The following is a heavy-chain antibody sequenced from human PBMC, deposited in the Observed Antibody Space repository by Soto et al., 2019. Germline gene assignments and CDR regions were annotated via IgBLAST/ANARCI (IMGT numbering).Heavy chain of an antibody. D-gene: IGHD2-8*01. J-gene: IGHJ5*02. CDR3: ARVGCTNGVCYFGWFDP. Sequence: ASVKVSCKASGYTFTIYGISWVRQAPGQGLEWMGWISAYNGNTNYAQKLQGRVTMTTDTSTSTAYMELRSLRSDDTAVYYCARVGCTNGVCYFGWFDPWGQGTLVAVSS. V-gene: IGHV1-18*01. CDR2: ISAYNGNT. CDR1: GYTFTIYG.